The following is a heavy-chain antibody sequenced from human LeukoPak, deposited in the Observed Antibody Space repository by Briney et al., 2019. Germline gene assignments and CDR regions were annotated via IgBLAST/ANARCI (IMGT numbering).Heavy chain of an antibody. CDR2: IYYSGST. CDR3: ARRGWELLFDY. J-gene: IGHJ4*02. Sequence: KPSETLSLTCTVSGGSISSSSYYWGWIRQPAGKGLEWIGSIYYSGSTYYNPSLKSRVTISVDTSKNQFSLKLSSVTAADTAVYYCARRGWELLFDYWGQGTLVTVSS. V-gene: IGHV4-39*01. CDR1: GGSISSSSYY. D-gene: IGHD1-26*01.